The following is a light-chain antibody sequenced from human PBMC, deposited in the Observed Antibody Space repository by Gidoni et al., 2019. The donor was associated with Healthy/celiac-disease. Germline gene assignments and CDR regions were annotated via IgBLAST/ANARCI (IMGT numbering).Light chain of an antibody. J-gene: IGKJ2*01. CDR2: WAS. CDR3: QQYCSTPYT. CDR1: NSVLYSSNNKNY. Sequence: DIVMTQSPDSLPVSLGERATNNCNSSNSVLYSSNNKNYLAWYQQKPGQPPKLLIYWASTRESRVPNRCSGSGSGAVITLTISSLQAEDVAVYCCQQYCSTPYTFGQGTKLEIK. V-gene: IGKV4-1*01.